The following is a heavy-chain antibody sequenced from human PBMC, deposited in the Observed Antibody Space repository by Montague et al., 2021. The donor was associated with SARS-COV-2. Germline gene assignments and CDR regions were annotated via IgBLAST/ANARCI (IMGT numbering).Heavy chain of an antibody. CDR1: GASIRSNTFS. D-gene: IGHD3-22*01. J-gene: IGHJ4*02. V-gene: IGHV4-39*06. CDR3: AGGQRQFDSNGPRFDS. Sequence: SETLSLTCTVSGASIRSNTFSWAWIRQSPGKGLEWIGSVYHSGSSYFNPSLKSRVTISVDTSKSRFPLRVTTVTAADTAVYFCAGGQRQFDSNGPRFDSWGQGALVTVAS. CDR2: VYHSGSS.